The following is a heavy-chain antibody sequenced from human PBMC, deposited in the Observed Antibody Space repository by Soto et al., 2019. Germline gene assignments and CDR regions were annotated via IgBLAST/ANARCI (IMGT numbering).Heavy chain of an antibody. J-gene: IGHJ6*02. CDR2: TYQDGSEK. D-gene: IGHD3-16*01. Sequence: GGSLRLSCASSGFIFSIYWMTWVRQAPGKGLEWVAHTYQDGSEKWYMDSVKGRFTISRDNAKNSLYLQMNSLRDEDTAVYYCARDPIGAMDVWGQGTTVTVSS. CDR1: GFIFSIYW. V-gene: IGHV3-7*01. CDR3: ARDPIGAMDV.